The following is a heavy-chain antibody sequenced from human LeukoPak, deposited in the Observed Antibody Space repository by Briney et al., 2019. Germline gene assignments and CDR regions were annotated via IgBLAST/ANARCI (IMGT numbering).Heavy chain of an antibody. D-gene: IGHD6-19*01. J-gene: IGHJ4*02. CDR3: ARVLMDRSGCIDY. Sequence: SETLSLTCAVSGYFISSGYYWGWIRQPPGKGLEWIGSIYYSGSTYYNPSLKSRVTISVDMSKNQFSLKLNSVTAADTAVYYCARVLMDRSGCIDYWDQGTLVTVSS. CDR1: GYFISSGYY. V-gene: IGHV4-38-2*01. CDR2: IYYSGST.